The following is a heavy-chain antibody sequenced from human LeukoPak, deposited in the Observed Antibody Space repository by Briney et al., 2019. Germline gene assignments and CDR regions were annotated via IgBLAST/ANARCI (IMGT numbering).Heavy chain of an antibody. D-gene: IGHD3-22*01. J-gene: IGHJ4*02. V-gene: IGHV5-51*01. CDR3: ARHVGPDYYDRSGYLVY. Sequence: GESLDSSCKGSGYSFTSYWIGWVRQMPGKGLEWMGIIYPGDSDTRYSPSFQGQVTISADKSISTAYLQWSSLKASDTAMYYCARHVGPDYYDRSGYLVYWGQESRHTVSS. CDR1: GYSFTSYW. CDR2: IYPGDSDT.